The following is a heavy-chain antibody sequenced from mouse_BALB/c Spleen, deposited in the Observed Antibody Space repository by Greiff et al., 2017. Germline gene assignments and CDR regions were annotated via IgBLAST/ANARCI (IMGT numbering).Heavy chain of an antibody. Sequence: EVQLHQSGPELVKPGASVKMSCKASGYTFTSYVMHWVKQKPGQGLEWIGYINPYNDGTKYNEKFKGKATLTSDKSSSTAYMELSNLTSEDSAVYYCARRDYRYDRGFDYWGQGTTLTVSS. J-gene: IGHJ2*01. D-gene: IGHD2-14*01. CDR2: INPYNDGT. CDR3: ARRDYRYDRGFDY. V-gene: IGHV1-14*01. CDR1: GYTFTSYV.